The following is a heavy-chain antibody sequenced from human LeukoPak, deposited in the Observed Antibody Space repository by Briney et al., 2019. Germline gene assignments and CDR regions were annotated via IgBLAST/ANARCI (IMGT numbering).Heavy chain of an antibody. J-gene: IGHJ4*02. Sequence: SETLSLTCAVYGGSLSGYYWSCIRQPPGKGLEWIGEINHSGSTNYNPSLKSRLTISVDTSKNQFSLKLNSVTAADTAVYYCASFRWGVGFEYWGRGTLVTVSS. D-gene: IGHD3-16*01. CDR1: GGSLSGYY. CDR2: INHSGST. CDR3: ASFRWGVGFEY. V-gene: IGHV4-34*01.